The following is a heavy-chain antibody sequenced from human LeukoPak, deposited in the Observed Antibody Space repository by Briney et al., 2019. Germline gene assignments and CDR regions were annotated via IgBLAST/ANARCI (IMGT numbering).Heavy chain of an antibody. Sequence: SETLSLTCTVSGGSISSHYWSWIRQPPGKGLEWIGYIYYSGSTNYNPSLKSRVTISVDTSKNQFSLKLTSVTAADTAVYYCARGRYCSSTSCYLPYYYYYYYMDVWGKGTTVTVSS. CDR1: GGSISSHY. CDR2: IYYSGST. D-gene: IGHD2-2*01. CDR3: ARGRYCSSTSCYLPYYYYYYYMDV. J-gene: IGHJ6*03. V-gene: IGHV4-59*11.